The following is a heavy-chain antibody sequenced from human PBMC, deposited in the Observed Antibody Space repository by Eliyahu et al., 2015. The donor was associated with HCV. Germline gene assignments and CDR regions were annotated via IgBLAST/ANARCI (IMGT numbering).Heavy chain of an antibody. D-gene: IGHD7-27*01. CDR1: GYTFTSYW. CDR3: AKSTGDHYLFED. CDR2: IYPGDSDT. Sequence: EVQLVQSGAEVKKPGQSLKXSXKGXGYTFTSYWIGLGRPVPGEGLEGVGIIYPGDSDTRYSPSFQGQVTISADKSISTAYLQWSSLKASDTATYYCAKSTGDHYLFEDWGQGTQVTVSS. V-gene: IGHV5-51*01. J-gene: IGHJ4*02.